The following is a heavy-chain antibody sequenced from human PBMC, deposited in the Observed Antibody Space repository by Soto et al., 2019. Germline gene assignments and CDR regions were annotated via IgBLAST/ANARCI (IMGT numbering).Heavy chain of an antibody. Sequence: SETLSLTCSVSGGSVSNKTYYWSWIRQPPGKRLEWIGYVYYSGTTNYNPSLKSRVTISVDLSKNQFSLRLSSVTTADTALCYCAGTRPVPNRPQSIEFLDYWGQGTLVTVSS. CDR2: VYYSGTT. D-gene: IGHD6-6*01. CDR1: GGSVSNKTYY. CDR3: AGTRPVPNRPQSIEFLDY. J-gene: IGHJ4*02. V-gene: IGHV4-61*01.